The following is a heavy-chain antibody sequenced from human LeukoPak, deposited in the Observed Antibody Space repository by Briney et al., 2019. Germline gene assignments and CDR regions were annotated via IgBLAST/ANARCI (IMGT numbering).Heavy chain of an antibody. CDR2: IWYDGSIT. J-gene: IGHJ4*02. D-gene: IGHD4-17*01. V-gene: IGHV3-33*01. CDR1: GFTFSAYG. CDR3: ARDIGSNGNYHFDY. Sequence: GGSLRLSCAAPGFTFSAYGMHWVRQSPDKGLEWVAVIWYDGSITRYADSVRGRMTISRDDSKNTLYLQVDSLRAEDTAVYYCARDIGSNGNYHFDYWGQGTLVTVSS.